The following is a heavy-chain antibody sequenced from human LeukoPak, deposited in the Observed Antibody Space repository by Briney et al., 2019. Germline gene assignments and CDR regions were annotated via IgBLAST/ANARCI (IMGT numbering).Heavy chain of an antibody. CDR2: IYPGDSDT. V-gene: IGHV5-51*01. D-gene: IGHD3-16*01. CDR3: ARLKRYYDYVWGSHIDY. CDR1: GYSFTSYW. Sequence: GESLKISCKGSGYSFTSYWIGWVRQMPGKGLEWMGIIYPGDSDTRYSPSFQGQVTISADKSISTAYLQWSSLKASDTAMYYCARLKRYYDYVWGSHIDYWGQGTLVTVSS. J-gene: IGHJ4*02.